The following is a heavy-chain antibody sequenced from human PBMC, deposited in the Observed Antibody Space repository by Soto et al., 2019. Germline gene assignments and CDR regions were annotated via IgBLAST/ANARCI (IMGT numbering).Heavy chain of an antibody. J-gene: IGHJ4*02. Sequence: ASVKVSCKTSGYTFTSYDIHWVRQATGQVLEGMGWMNPNNGYTDYAQKFQGRVTMTRDTSLSTAYMELSSLTSDDTAVYYCARGRGWREYWGQGTLVTVSS. V-gene: IGHV1-8*01. CDR2: MNPNNGYT. CDR3: ARGRGWREY. CDR1: GYTFTSYD. D-gene: IGHD6-19*01.